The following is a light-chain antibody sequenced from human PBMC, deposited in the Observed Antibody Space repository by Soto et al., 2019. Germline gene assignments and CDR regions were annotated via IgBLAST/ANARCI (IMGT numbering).Light chain of an antibody. J-gene: IGKJ5*01. V-gene: IGKV1-39*01. CDR3: QQSYNTPLT. Sequence: IEVTQSPSSLAASLGDGVTITCRASQSIGTYVNWYRQKSGAAPELLIYDASTAHSGVPSRFRGGSCGTDFTLTSSMLQLDYFATYYWQQSYNTPLTFGQGTRLEIK. CDR1: QSIGTY. CDR2: DAS.